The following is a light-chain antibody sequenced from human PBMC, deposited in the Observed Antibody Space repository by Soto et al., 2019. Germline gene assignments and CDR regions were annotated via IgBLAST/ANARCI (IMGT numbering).Light chain of an antibody. J-gene: IGKJ4*01. CDR3: QQRSNWPLT. CDR1: QSVSSY. CDR2: DSS. V-gene: IGKV3-11*01. Sequence: EIVLTQFPATLSLSPGEGATLSCRASQSVSSYLAWYQQKRGQAPRLLIYDSSNRATGIPARFSGSGSGTDFSLTISSLEPEDFAVYYCQQRSNWPLTFGGGTKVDI.